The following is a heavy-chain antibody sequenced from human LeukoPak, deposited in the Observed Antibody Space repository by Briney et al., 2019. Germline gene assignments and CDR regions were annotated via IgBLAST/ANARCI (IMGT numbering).Heavy chain of an antibody. CDR2: IKQDGSEK. V-gene: IGHV3-7*01. CDR3: AKERSIYYGSGSFDY. CDR1: GFTFSSYW. J-gene: IGHJ4*02. D-gene: IGHD3-10*01. Sequence: PGGSLRLSCAASGFTFSSYWMSWVRQAPGKGLEWVANIKQDGSEKYYVDSVKGRFTISRDNAKNSLYLQMNSLRAEDTAVYYCAKERSIYYGSGSFDYWGQGTLVTVSS.